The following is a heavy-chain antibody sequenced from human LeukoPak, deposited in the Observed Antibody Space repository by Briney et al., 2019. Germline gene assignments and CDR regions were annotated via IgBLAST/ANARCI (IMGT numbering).Heavy chain of an antibody. J-gene: IGHJ4*02. D-gene: IGHD3-22*01. CDR1: GFTFTSYA. V-gene: IGHV3-23*01. Sequence: GGSLRLSCAASGFTFTSYAMSWVRQAPGKGLEWVSTISGSGGSTYYADSVKGRFTISRDNSKNTLYLQINSLRAEDTAVYYCAREKLDTRGYVDYWGQGTLVTVSS. CDR2: ISGSGGST. CDR3: AREKLDTRGYVDY.